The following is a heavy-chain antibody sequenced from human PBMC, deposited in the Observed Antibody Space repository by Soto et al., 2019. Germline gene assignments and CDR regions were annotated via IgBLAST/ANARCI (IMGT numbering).Heavy chain of an antibody. D-gene: IGHD3-10*01. V-gene: IGHV1-69*01. J-gene: IGHJ4*02. CDR2: IIPIFGTA. Sequence: QVQLVQSGAEVKKPGSSVKVSCKASGGTFSSYAISWVRQAPGQGLEWMGGIIPIFGTANYAQKFQGRVTITADESTSTAYMELSSLGSEDTAVYYCARGGYSYGWDYGSGRRYYFDYWGQGTLVTVSS. CDR1: GGTFSSYA. CDR3: ARGGYSYGWDYGSGRRYYFDY.